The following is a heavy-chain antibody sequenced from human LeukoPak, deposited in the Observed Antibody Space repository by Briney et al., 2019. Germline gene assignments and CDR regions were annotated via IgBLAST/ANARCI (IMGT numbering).Heavy chain of an antibody. Sequence: GGSLRLSCAASGFTFSSYWMSWVRQAPGKGLEWVAFIRYDGSDKYYREAVKGRFTIFRDNSNNMLYLQMNSLRTEDTAVYYCAKDFPSDPFHHWGQGTLVTVSS. J-gene: IGHJ1*01. CDR3: AKDFPSDPFHH. CDR1: GFTFSSYW. CDR2: IRYDGSDK. V-gene: IGHV3-30*02.